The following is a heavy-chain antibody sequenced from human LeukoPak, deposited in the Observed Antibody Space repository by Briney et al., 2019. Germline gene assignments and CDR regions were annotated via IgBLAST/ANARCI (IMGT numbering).Heavy chain of an antibody. CDR2: IYTNGGT. Sequence: PSETLSPTCTVSGGSASSYYWSWIRQPAGKGLEWIGRIYTNGGTNYNASLRSRVTISVDKSNNQFSLKMTSVTVADTAVYYCAGRDYWGQGILVTVSS. CDR3: AGRDY. J-gene: IGHJ4*02. V-gene: IGHV4-4*07. CDR1: GGSASSYY.